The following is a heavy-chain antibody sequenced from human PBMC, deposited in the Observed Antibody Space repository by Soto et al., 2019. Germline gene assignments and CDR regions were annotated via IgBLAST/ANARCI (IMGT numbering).Heavy chain of an antibody. V-gene: IGHV3-53*01. CDR1: GFTVSSNY. CDR3: ARDRFYYDSSGYFRERFSYYYYGMDV. D-gene: IGHD3-22*01. CDR2: IYSGGST. Sequence: GGSLRLSCAASGFTVSSNYMSWVRQAPGKGLEWVSVIYSGGSTYYADSVKGRFTISRDNSKNTLYLQMNSLRAEDTAVYYCARDRFYYDSSGYFRERFSYYYYGMDVWGQGTTVTVSS. J-gene: IGHJ6*02.